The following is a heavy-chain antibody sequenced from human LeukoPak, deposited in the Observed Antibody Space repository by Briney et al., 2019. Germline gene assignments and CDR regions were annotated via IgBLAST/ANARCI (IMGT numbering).Heavy chain of an antibody. Sequence: SETLSLTCAVSGGSISSGGFFWSWIRQHPGKGLEWIGYIHHSGISNSNPSLRSRVTISVDTSKNQFSLKLSSVTAADTAVYYCARDLRYSSSGVAFDIWGQGTMVTVSS. CDR3: ARDLRYSSSGVAFDI. CDR2: IHHSGIS. V-gene: IGHV4-31*11. D-gene: IGHD6-13*01. CDR1: GGSISSGGFF. J-gene: IGHJ3*02.